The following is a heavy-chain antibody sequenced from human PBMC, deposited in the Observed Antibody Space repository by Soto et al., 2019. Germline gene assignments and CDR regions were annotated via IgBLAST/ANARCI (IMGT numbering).Heavy chain of an antibody. CDR2: INPNSGGT. D-gene: IGHD2-15*01. CDR1: GYTFTGYY. V-gene: IGHV1-2*02. Sequence: ASVKVSCKTSGYTFTGYYVHWVRQAPGQGLEWMGWINPNSGGTYYAQNFQGRVTMTRDTSISTAYMELSRLRLDDTAVYYCARSYIESRPSEYWGQGTLVSVSS. J-gene: IGHJ4*02. CDR3: ARSYIESRPSEY.